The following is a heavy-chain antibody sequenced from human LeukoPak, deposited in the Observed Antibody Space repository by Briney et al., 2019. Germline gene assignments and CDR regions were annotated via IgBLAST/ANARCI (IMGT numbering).Heavy chain of an antibody. J-gene: IGHJ4*02. V-gene: IGHV3-9*01. D-gene: IGHD6-13*01. CDR3: AKDTAAAGRITFDY. Sequence: GGSLRLSCAASGFTFDDYAMHWVRQAPGKGLEWVSGISWNSGSIGYADSVKGRFTISRDNAKNSLYLQMNSLRAEDTALYYCAKDTAAAGRITFDYWGQGTLVTVSS. CDR1: GFTFDDYA. CDR2: ISWNSGSI.